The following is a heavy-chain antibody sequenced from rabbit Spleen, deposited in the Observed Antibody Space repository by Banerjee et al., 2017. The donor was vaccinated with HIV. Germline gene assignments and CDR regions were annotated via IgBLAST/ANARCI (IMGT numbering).Heavy chain of an antibody. Sequence: EESGGDLVKPEGSLTLTCTASGFTISSSYWICWVRQAPGKGLEWIACIYGDSTFRNIYASWAKGRFTISKTSSTTLTLQMTTLTAADTATYFCARGFDSNGDGWNLWGPGTLVTVS. D-gene: IGHD6-1*01. V-gene: IGHV1S45*01. J-gene: IGHJ4*01. CDR3: ARGFDSNGDGWNL. CDR1: GFTISSSYW. CDR2: IYGDSTFRN.